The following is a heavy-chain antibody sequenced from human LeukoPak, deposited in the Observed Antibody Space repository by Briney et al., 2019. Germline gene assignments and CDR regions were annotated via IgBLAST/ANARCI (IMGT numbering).Heavy chain of an antibody. J-gene: IGHJ4*02. V-gene: IGHV1-2*02. CDR1: GHTFTGSY. CDR3: ARDLASVAVTTSDY. CDR2: INPNSGGT. Sequence: ASVKVSCKASGHTFTGSYMHWVRQAPGQGLEWMGWINPNSGGTNYAQKFQGRVTMTRDTSITTAYMELSRLTSDDTAVYYCARDLASVAVTTSDYWGQGTLVTVSS. D-gene: IGHD4-17*01.